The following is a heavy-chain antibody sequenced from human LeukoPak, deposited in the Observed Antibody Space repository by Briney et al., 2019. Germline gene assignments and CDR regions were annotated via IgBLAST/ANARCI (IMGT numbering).Heavy chain of an antibody. CDR2: IYTSGST. J-gene: IGHJ3*02. Sequence: SETLSLTCTVSGGSISSYYWSWIRQPAGKGLEWIGRIYTSGSTNYNPSLKSRVTISVDTSKNQFSLKLSSVTAADTAVYYCAREKGATALDAFDIWGQGTMVTVSS. D-gene: IGHD1-26*01. CDR1: GGSISSYY. CDR3: AREKGATALDAFDI. V-gene: IGHV4-4*07.